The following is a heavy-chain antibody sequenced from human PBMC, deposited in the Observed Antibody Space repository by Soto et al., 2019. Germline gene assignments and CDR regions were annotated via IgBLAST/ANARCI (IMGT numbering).Heavy chain of an antibody. CDR3: ARYRSLDP. J-gene: IGHJ5*02. CDR1: GFILRNYW. Sequence: EVQLVESGGGLVQPGGSLRLYCADSGFILRNYWMSWVRQAPVMGLQWVASIKEDGSEKYYVDPVKGRFTISRENAKHSLYLQMNSLRAEDTAVYYCARYRSLDPWGQGILVTVSS. V-gene: IGHV3-7*03. CDR2: IKEDGSEK. D-gene: IGHD3-16*02.